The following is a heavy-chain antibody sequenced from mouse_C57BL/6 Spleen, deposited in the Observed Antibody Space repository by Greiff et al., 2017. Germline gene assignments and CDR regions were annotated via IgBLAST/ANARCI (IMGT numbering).Heavy chain of an antibody. D-gene: IGHD3-2*02. Sequence: EVHLVESGGGLVKPGGSLKLSCAASGFTFSSYAMSWVRQTPEKRLEWVATISDGGSYTYYPDNVKGRFTISRDNAKNNLYLQMSHLKSEDTAMYYCARDSSGYLYYYAMDYGGQGTSVTVSS. V-gene: IGHV5-4*01. J-gene: IGHJ4*01. CDR2: ISDGGSYT. CDR3: ARDSSGYLYYYAMDY. CDR1: GFTFSSYA.